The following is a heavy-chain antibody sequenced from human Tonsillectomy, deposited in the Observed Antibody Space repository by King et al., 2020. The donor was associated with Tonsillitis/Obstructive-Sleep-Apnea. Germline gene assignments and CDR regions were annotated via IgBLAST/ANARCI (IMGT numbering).Heavy chain of an antibody. J-gene: IGHJ4*02. CDR3: AKGGYCSGGSCPADY. CDR1: GFTFSSYA. V-gene: IGHV3-23*04. CDR2: ISGSGGNT. Sequence: VQLVESGGGLVQPGGSLRLSCAASGFTFSSYAMSWVRQAPGRGRECGSDISGSGGNTYYADSVKGRVTISRDNSKKTSYLQMNSLRAEDTAVYYCAKGGYCSGGSCPADYWGQGTLVTVSS. D-gene: IGHD2-15*01.